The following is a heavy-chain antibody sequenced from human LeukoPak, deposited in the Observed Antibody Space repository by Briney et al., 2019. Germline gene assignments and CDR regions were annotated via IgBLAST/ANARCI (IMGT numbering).Heavy chain of an antibody. CDR3: ARDSVDIVATPDY. CDR2: IYYSGST. CDR1: GVSISSSSYY. V-gene: IGHV4-39*07. D-gene: IGHD5-12*01. Sequence: SETLSLTCTVSGVSISSSSYYWGWIRQPPGKGLEWIGSIYYSGSTYYNPSLKSRVTISVDTSKNQFSLKLSSVTAADTAVYYCARDSVDIVATPDYWGQGTLVTVSS. J-gene: IGHJ4*02.